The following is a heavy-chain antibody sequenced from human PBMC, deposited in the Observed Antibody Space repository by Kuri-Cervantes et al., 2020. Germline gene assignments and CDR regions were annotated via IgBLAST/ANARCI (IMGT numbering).Heavy chain of an antibody. D-gene: IGHD3-22*01. V-gene: IGHV1-2*02. CDR3: ARGPFDDYYDSSAYYGMDV. J-gene: IGHJ6*02. CDR1: GYTFTGYY. Sequence: ASVKVSCKASGYTFTGYYMHWVRQAPGQGLEWMGWINPNSGGTNYAQKFQGRVTMTRDTSISTAYMELSRLRSDDTAVYYCARGPFDDYYDSSAYYGMDVWGQGTTVTSP. CDR2: INPNSGGT.